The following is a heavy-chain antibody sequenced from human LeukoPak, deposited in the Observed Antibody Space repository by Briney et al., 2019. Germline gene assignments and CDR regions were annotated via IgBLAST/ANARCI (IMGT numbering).Heavy chain of an antibody. CDR3: AKDGGGYYPSYYYYMDV. Sequence: GGSLRLSCAASGFTFSSYWMHWVRQAPGKGLEWVAFIRYDGSNKYYADSVKGRFTISRDNSKNTLYLQMNSLRAEDTAVYYCAKDGGGYYPSYYYYMDVWGKGTTVTISS. J-gene: IGHJ6*03. D-gene: IGHD3-22*01. V-gene: IGHV3-30*02. CDR1: GFTFSSYW. CDR2: IRYDGSNK.